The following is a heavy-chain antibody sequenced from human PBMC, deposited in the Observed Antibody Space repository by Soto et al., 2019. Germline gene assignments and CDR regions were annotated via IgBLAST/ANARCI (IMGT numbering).Heavy chain of an antibody. J-gene: IGHJ3*02. CDR3: ARGSTTTSGAGAFDI. V-gene: IGHV4-39*01. D-gene: IGHD2-15*01. CDR1: GGSISSSSYY. CDR2: IFYSGST. Sequence: SETLSLTCTVSGGSISSSSYYWGWIRQPPGKGLEWIGTIFYSGSTYYNPSLRGQVTISVDTSNNQVSLKLTSVTAADTAVYDCARGSTTTSGAGAFDIWGQGTMVTVSS.